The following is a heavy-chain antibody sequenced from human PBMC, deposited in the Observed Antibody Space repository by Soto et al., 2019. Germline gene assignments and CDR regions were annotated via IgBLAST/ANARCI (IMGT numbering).Heavy chain of an antibody. Sequence: QITLKETGPPLVKPTQTLTLTCTFSGFSFDMNKARVGWVRQPPGKALEWLALIYWDGDEHYSPSLKNRLSITKDTAKDQVVLTLTDVHPADTATYYCVKGTLGTYGHVYFEHWGQVTLVTVSS. V-gene: IGHV2-5*02. CDR1: GFSFDMNKAR. CDR3: VKGTLGTYGHVYFEH. J-gene: IGHJ4*02. CDR2: IYWDGDE. D-gene: IGHD3-16*01.